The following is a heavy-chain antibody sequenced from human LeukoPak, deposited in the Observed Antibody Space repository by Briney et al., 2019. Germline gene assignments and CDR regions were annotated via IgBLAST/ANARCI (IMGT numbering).Heavy chain of an antibody. Sequence: SQTLSLTCTVSGGSISSGSYYWSWIRQPAGKGLEWIGRIYTSGSTNYNLSLKSRVTISVDTSKNQFSLKLSSVTAADTAVYYCARHPLRAVAGTRWFDPWGQGTLVTVSS. CDR3: ARHPLRAVAGTRWFDP. CDR1: GGSISSGSYY. V-gene: IGHV4-61*02. D-gene: IGHD6-19*01. CDR2: IYTSGST. J-gene: IGHJ5*02.